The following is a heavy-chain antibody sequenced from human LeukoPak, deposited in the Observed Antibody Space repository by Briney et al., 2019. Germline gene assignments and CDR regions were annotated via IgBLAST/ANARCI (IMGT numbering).Heavy chain of an antibody. CDR1: GYTFTSDY. D-gene: IGHD3-10*01. V-gene: IGHV1-46*01. CDR2: INPSGGST. Sequence: GASVKVSCKASGYTFTSDYMHWVRQAPGQGLEWMGIINPSGGSTSYAQKFQGRVTMTRDMSTSTVYMEQSSLRSEDTAVYYCARDNSIGLARSDWFDHWGHETLVTVSS. CDR3: ARDNSIGLARSDWFDH. J-gene: IGHJ5*02.